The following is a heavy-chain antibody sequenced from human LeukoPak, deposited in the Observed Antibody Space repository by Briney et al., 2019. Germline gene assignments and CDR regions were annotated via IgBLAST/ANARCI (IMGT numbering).Heavy chain of an antibody. D-gene: IGHD2-2*01. CDR1: GFRFDDYT. CDR3: ARWGLGGYCSSTSCYGY. Sequence: GGSLRLSCAASGFRFDDYTIHWVRQVPGKGLEWVANIKQDGSEKYYTISRDNAKNSLYLQMNSLRAEDTAVYYCARWGLGGYCSSTSCYGYWGQGTLVTVSS. J-gene: IGHJ4*02. V-gene: IGHV3-7*01. CDR2: IKQDGSEK.